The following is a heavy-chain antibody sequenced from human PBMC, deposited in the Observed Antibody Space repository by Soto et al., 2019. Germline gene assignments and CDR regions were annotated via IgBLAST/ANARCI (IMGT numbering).Heavy chain of an antibody. CDR3: ARDQVEWPTPAYGMDV. V-gene: IGHV4-59*01. CDR2: IYYSGST. Sequence: SETLSLTCTVSGGSISSYYWSWIRQPPGKGLEWIGYIYYSGSTNYNPSLKSRVTISVDTSKNQYSLKLSSVTAADTAVYYCARDQVEWPTPAYGMDVWGQGSTVTVSS. CDR1: GGSISSYY. J-gene: IGHJ6*02. D-gene: IGHD1-26*01.